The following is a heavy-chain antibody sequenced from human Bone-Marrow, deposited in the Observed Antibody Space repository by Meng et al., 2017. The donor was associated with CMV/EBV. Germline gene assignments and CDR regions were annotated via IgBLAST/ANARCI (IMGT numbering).Heavy chain of an antibody. CDR2: INPNSGGT. CDR1: GYTFTDYY. CDR3: ARGSGGMGYCSSTSCYPH. D-gene: IGHD2-2*01. Sequence: ASVKVSCKASGYTFTDYYMHWVRQAPGQGLEWMGWINPNSGGTNYAQKFQGRVTMTRDTSISTAYMELSRLRSDDTAVYYCARGSGGMGYCSSTSCYPHWGQGTLVTVSS. V-gene: IGHV1-2*02. J-gene: IGHJ4*02.